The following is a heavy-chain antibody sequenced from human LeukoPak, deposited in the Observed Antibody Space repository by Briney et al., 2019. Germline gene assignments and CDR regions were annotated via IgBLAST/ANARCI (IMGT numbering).Heavy chain of an antibody. CDR3: AKYCGGDCYGMDV. D-gene: IGHD2-21*01. CDR2: IKQDGSEK. J-gene: IGHJ6*02. CDR1: GFTFSYYW. V-gene: IGHV3-7*01. Sequence: GGSLRLSCAASGFTFSYYWMSWVRQAPGKGLEWVANIKQDGSEKDYVDSVKGRFTISRDNAKNSLYLQMNSLRAEDTAVYYCAKYCGGDCYGMDVWGQGTTVTVSS.